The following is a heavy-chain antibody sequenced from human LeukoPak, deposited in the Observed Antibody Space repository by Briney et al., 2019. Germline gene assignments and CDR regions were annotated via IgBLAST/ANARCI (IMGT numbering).Heavy chain of an antibody. CDR2: IKSKTDGGTT. D-gene: IGHD5-12*01. CDR1: GFTFSNAW. Sequence: PGGSLRLSCAASGFTFSNAWMSWVRQAPGKGLEWVGRIKSKTDGGTTDYAAPVKGRFTISRDDSKNTLYLQMNSLKTEDTAVYYCTTANSLPIVATLLWGQGTLVTVSS. J-gene: IGHJ4*02. V-gene: IGHV3-15*01. CDR3: TTANSLPIVATLL.